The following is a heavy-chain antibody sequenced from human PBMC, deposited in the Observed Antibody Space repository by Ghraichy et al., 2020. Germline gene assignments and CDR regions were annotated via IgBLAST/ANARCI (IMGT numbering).Heavy chain of an antibody. CDR2: ISYDGRHT. D-gene: IGHD6-25*01. V-gene: IGHV3-33*05. CDR3: ARDRADRYFDS. J-gene: IGHJ4*02. Sequence: GGSLRLSCAASGLTFTNHGFHWVRQAPGKGLEWVAFISYDGRHTYYADSVKGRFTISRDDSQDTLYLQMNSLRDEDTAMFHCARDRADRYFDSWGQGTLVTVSS. CDR1: GLTFTNHG.